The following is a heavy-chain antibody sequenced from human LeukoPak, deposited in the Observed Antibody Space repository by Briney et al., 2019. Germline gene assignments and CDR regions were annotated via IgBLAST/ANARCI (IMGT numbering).Heavy chain of an antibody. Sequence: GESLKISCKASGYSFTSYRIGWVRQMPGKGLEWMGIIYPDDSDTRYSPSFQGQVTFSADKSINTAYLQWSSLKASDTAMYHCARQGRIAGYHGADAFDIWGQGTMVSVSS. CDR1: GYSFTSYR. CDR3: ARQGRIAGYHGADAFDI. CDR2: IYPDDSDT. D-gene: IGHD5-12*01. V-gene: IGHV5-51*01. J-gene: IGHJ3*02.